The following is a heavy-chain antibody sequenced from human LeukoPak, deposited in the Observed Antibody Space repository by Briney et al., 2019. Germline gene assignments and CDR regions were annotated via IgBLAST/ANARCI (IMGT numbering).Heavy chain of an antibody. CDR2: IYWDDTK. Sequence: TLSLTCTVSGGSISSYYWSWIRQPPGKALEWLALIYWDDTKRYSPSLKRRLTITKDTSKSQVVLTMTNVDPVDTASYYCAQSHSDYDFRFNCNYYGMDFWGPGTTVIVSS. CDR1: GGSISSYYW. CDR3: AQSHSDYDFRFNCNYYGMDF. V-gene: IGHV2-5*08. D-gene: IGHD5-12*01. J-gene: IGHJ6*02.